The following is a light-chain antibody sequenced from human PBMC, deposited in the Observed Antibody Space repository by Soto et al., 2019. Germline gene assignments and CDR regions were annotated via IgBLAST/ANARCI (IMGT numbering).Light chain of an antibody. Sequence: EIVLTQSPGTLSLSPGERATLSCRASPSVSSSYLAWYQQKPGQAPRLLLYCASSRATGIPDRFSGSGSGTDITVTISRLEPEDYAVYYCQQSGAFGQGSKVEIK. CDR3: QQSGA. J-gene: IGKJ1*01. V-gene: IGKV3-20*01. CDR1: PSVSSSY. CDR2: CAS.